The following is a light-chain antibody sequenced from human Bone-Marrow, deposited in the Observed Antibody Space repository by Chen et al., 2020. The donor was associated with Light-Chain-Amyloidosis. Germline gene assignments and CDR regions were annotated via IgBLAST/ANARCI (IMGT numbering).Light chain of an antibody. Sequence: SYELTQPPSVSVSPGQTARITCSGDDLPTKYAYWYQQKPGQAPVLVIHRDTERPSGISERFAGSSSGTTATLTISGVQAADEADYHCQSADSSGTYEVIFGRGTKLTVL. CDR1: DLPTKY. V-gene: IGLV3-25*03. J-gene: IGLJ2*01. CDR2: RDT. CDR3: QSADSSGTYEVI.